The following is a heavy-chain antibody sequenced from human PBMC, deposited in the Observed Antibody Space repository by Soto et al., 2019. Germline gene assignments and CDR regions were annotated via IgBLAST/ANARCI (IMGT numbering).Heavy chain of an antibody. CDR3: ARDGGHLAARPKRYYYYSMDV. Sequence: PGGSLRLSCAASGFTFSSYEMNWVRQAPGKGLEWVSYISSSGSTIYYADSVKGRFTISRDNAKNSLYLQMNSLRAEDTAVYYCARDGGHLAARPKRYYYYSMDVWGQATTVTVSS. CDR1: GFTFSSYE. J-gene: IGHJ6*02. V-gene: IGHV3-48*03. D-gene: IGHD6-6*01. CDR2: ISSSGSTI.